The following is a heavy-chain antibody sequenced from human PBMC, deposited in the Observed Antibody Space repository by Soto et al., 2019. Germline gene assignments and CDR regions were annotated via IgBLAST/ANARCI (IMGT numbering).Heavy chain of an antibody. CDR2: ISSTTNYI. Sequence: GRSLRLSCAASGFTFTRYSMNWVRQAPGKGLEWVSSISSTTNYIYYGDSMKGRFTISRDNAKNSLYLEMNSLRAEDTAVYYCARESEDLTSNFDYWGQGTLVTVSS. CDR3: ARESEDLTSNFDY. CDR1: GFTFTRYS. V-gene: IGHV3-21*06. J-gene: IGHJ4*02.